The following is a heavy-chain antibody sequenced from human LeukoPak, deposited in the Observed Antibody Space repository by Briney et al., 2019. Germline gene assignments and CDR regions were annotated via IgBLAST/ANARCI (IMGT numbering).Heavy chain of an antibody. CDR3: ARALDSGYVYYYYYGMDV. D-gene: IGHD5-12*01. J-gene: IGHJ6*02. V-gene: IGHV1-69*13. CDR2: IIPIFGTA. Sequence: SVIATCKASGYTFTTYGISWVRQAPGQGLEWMGGIIPIFGTANYAQKFQGRVTITADVSTSTAYMELSSLRSEDTAVYYCARALDSGYVYYYYYGMDVWGPGNTVTVSS. CDR1: GYTFTTYG.